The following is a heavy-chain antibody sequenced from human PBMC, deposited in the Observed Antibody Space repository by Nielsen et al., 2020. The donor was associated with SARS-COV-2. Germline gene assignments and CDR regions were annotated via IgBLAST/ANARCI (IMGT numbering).Heavy chain of an antibody. CDR1: GFTFSSYE. Sequence: GESLKISCAASGFTFSSYEMNWVRQAPGKGLEWLSYISRSGDTVYYADSVKGRLTVSRDNAENSLFLPMNSLRAEDTAVYFCAREQDDHLLDYWGQGTLVTVSS. CDR3: AREQDDHLLDY. D-gene: IGHD1-14*01. V-gene: IGHV3-48*03. CDR2: ISRSGDTV. J-gene: IGHJ4*02.